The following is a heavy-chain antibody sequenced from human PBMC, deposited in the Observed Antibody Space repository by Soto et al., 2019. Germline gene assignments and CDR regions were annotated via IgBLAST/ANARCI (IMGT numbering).Heavy chain of an antibody. CDR1: GFTFTYYA. J-gene: IGHJ4*02. D-gene: IGHD2-2*01. CDR3: AKDRDYPRDQFHY. V-gene: IGHV3-23*01. CDR2: ISANGQGI. Sequence: GASVKVSCTXSGFTFTYYAFSWVRQAPGKGLEWVSAISANGQGIYYADSVRGRFTISRDNSKNTVFLHMDSLRAEDTAVYYCAKDRDYPRDQFHYWGQGTLVTVSS.